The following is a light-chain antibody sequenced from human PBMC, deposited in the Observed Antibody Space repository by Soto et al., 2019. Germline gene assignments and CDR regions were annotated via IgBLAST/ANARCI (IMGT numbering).Light chain of an antibody. CDR2: DVS. CDR1: QSVDTY. J-gene: IGKJ4*01. CDR3: QQRSSSLT. V-gene: IGKV3D-11*02. Sequence: PGDRATLSCRASQSVDTYLAWYQQKSGRAPRLLIYDVSKRATGIPPRFSGSGAGTDFTLTISSLEPEDSATYYCQQRSSSLTFGGGTKVEIK.